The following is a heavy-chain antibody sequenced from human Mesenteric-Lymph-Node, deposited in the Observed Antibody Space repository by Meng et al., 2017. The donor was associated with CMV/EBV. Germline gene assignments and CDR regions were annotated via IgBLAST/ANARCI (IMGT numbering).Heavy chain of an antibody. CDR1: GFIFSSYW. V-gene: IGHV3-7*01. CDR3: ARDWAYAFDY. CDR2: IKQDGSQK. Sequence: GGSLRLSCVTSGFIFSSYWMSWVRQAPGKGLEWVANIKQDGSQKDYVDSVKGRFTLSRDNAKNSLYLQMNSLRAEDTAVYYCARDWAYAFDYWGQGTLVTVSS. J-gene: IGHJ4*02. D-gene: IGHD2-8*01.